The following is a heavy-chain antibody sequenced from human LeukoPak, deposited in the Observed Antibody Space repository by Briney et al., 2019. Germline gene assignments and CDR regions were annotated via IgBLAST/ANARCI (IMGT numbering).Heavy chain of an antibody. CDR1: GDSVSSNSAA. Sequence: SQTLSLTCAISGDSVSSNSAAWNWIRQSPSRGLEWLGRTYYRFKWYNDYAVSVKSRITINPDTSKNQFSLQLNSVTPEDTAVYYCARAVVDTAMVMGYYYYYMDVWGKGTTVTVSS. CDR3: ARAVVDTAMVMGYYYYYMDV. CDR2: TYYRFKWYN. J-gene: IGHJ6*03. V-gene: IGHV6-1*01. D-gene: IGHD5-18*01.